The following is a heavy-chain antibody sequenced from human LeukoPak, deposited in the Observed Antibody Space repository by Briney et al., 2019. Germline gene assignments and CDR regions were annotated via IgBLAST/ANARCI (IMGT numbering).Heavy chain of an antibody. D-gene: IGHD5-18*01. CDR1: GFTFNYYA. Sequence: GGSLRLSCAASGFTFNYYAMSWVGHAPGKGLEWVSGISDNEGRTYYTDSVKGRFTISRDKTKNSVFLQMHNLRADDTAVYFCARHDSFIPYWGQGALVTVSS. CDR3: ARHDSFIPY. CDR2: ISDNEGRT. J-gene: IGHJ4*02. V-gene: IGHV3-23*01.